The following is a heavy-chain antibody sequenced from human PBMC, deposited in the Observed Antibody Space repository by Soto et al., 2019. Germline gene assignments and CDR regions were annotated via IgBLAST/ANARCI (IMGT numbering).Heavy chain of an antibody. V-gene: IGHV1-3*01. CDR2: INAGNGNT. CDR3: ARARLVAVAGNFDY. J-gene: IGHJ4*02. CDR1: GYTFTSYA. Sequence: GASVKVSCKASGYTFTSYAMHWVRQAPGQRLEWMGWINAGNGNTKYSQKFQGRVTITRDTSASTAYMELSSLRSEDTAVYYCARARLVAVAGNFDYCGQGTLVTVSS. D-gene: IGHD6-19*01.